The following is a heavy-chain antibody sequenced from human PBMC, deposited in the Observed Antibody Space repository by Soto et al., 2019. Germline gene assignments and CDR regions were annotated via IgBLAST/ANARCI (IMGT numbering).Heavy chain of an antibody. CDR1: GGSISSGDYY. CDR3: ARSDNYVPFDH. CDR2: IYYSGFT. D-gene: IGHD4-4*01. J-gene: IGHJ4*02. Sequence: QVQLQESGPGLVKSSQTLSLTCTVSGGSISSGDYYWSWIRQPPGKGLEWIGYIYYSGFTYYNPSLNSRLTMSVDTSKNQFSLKLSSVIAADTAVYYCARSDNYVPFDHWGQGTLVTVSS. V-gene: IGHV4-30-4*01.